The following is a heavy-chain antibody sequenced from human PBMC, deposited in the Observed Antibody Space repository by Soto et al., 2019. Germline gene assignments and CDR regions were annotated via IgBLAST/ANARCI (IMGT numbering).Heavy chain of an antibody. CDR3: VKDGAVTFSGWFFDY. CDR2: ISFNGGDT. D-gene: IGHD4-4*01. Sequence: GGSLRLSCSASGFPFSRFAIHWVRQAPGKGLVYVSGISFNGGDTYHADSVKGRFSISRGNSKNTVYLQMSSLRAEDTAVYYCVKDGAVTFSGWFFDYWGQGTPVTVSS. J-gene: IGHJ4*02. V-gene: IGHV3-64D*06. CDR1: GFPFSRFA.